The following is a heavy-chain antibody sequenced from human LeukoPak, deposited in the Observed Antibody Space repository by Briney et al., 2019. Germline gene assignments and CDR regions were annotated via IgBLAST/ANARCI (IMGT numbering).Heavy chain of an antibody. D-gene: IGHD4-17*01. V-gene: IGHV3-15*07. Sequence: GGSLRLSCVGSGFTFSNGWMNWFRQAPGKGPEWVGRILSKVGGETTDYAAPVKGRFIISRDDSKNTLYLQMNSLRAEDTAVYYCARDRYYGDYGAYVFDIWGQGTMVTVSS. CDR2: ILSKVGGETT. J-gene: IGHJ3*02. CDR3: ARDRYYGDYGAYVFDI. CDR1: GFTFSNGW.